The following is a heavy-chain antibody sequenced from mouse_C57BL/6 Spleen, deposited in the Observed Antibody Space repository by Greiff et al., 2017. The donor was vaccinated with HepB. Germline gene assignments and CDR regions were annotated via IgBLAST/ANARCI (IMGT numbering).Heavy chain of an antibody. CDR3: ARRDYYGSRRSYYYAMDY. CDR2: IYPGSGNT. CDR1: GYTFTDYY. V-gene: IGHV1-76*01. Sequence: QVQLQQSGAELVRPGASVKLSCKASGYTFTDYYINWVKQRPGQGLEWIARIYPGSGNTYYNEKFKGKATLTAEKSSSTAYTQLSSLTSEDSAVYFCARRDYYGSRRSYYYAMDYWGQGTSVTVSS. J-gene: IGHJ4*01. D-gene: IGHD1-1*01.